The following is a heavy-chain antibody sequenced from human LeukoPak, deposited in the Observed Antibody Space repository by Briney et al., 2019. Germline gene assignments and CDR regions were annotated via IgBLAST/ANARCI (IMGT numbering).Heavy chain of an antibody. CDR1: GNSFSNYA. Sequence: GASVKVACKPSGNSFSNYAISWVRQGPGQGLEWMGGIIPFFGTAHYAQKFQGRVTITADKSTSTAYMELSSLRSEDTAVYYCAREMGVYYFDYWGQGTLVTVSS. J-gene: IGHJ4*02. V-gene: IGHV1-69*06. CDR2: IIPFFGTA. CDR3: AREMGVYYFDY. D-gene: IGHD2-8*01.